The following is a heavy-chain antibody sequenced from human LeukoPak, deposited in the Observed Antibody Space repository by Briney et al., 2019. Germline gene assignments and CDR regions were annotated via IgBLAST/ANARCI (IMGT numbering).Heavy chain of an antibody. CDR2: IWNNGSTT. J-gene: IGHJ4*02. CDR3: ARGPGFDY. V-gene: IGHV3-33*01. Sequence: GRSLRLSCAASGFTFRNYGMHWVRQAPGKGLEWVAVIWNNGSTTYYAASVKGRFPISRDNSKRILYLQMNSLRVEDTAVYFCARGPGFDYWGQGALVTVSS. CDR1: GFTFRNYG.